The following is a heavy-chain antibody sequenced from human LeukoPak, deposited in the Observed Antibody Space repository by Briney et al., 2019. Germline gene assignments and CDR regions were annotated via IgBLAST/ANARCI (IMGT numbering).Heavy chain of an antibody. CDR1: GYTFTVYD. J-gene: IGHJ6*02. V-gene: IGHV1-2*02. CDR3: ARDRKAYYYGMDV. Sequence: ASVKVSCKSSGYTFTVYDMHWVRQAPGQGLEWMGGINPNSGGTNYAQKFQGRVTMTRDTSISTAYMELSRLRSDDTAVYYCARDRKAYYYGMDVWGQGTTVTVSS. CDR2: INPNSGGT.